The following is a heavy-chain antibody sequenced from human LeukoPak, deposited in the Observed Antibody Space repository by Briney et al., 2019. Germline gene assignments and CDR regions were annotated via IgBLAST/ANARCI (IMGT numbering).Heavy chain of an antibody. V-gene: IGHV4-59*01. Sequence: SETLSLTCTVSRGSISNYYWSWIRQPPGKGLEWIGYIYYSGSTNYNPSLKSRVTISLEMSKHQFSLNLTSVTAADTAVYYCASNTGTVFDYWGQGALVTVSS. CDR3: ASNTGTVFDY. D-gene: IGHD7-27*01. CDR1: RGSISNYY. CDR2: IYYSGST. J-gene: IGHJ4*02.